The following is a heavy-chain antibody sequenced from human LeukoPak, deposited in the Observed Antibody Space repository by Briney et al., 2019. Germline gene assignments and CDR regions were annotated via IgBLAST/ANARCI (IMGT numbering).Heavy chain of an antibody. CDR2: ISGGGGST. CDR1: GFTFSSYA. D-gene: IGHD2-2*01. J-gene: IGHJ5*02. CDR3: AKEGGGYCSSSSCWGVWFDP. Sequence: GGSLRLSCAASGFTFSSYAMSWVRQAPGKGLEWVSAISGGGGSTYYADSVKGRFTISRDNSKNTVYLQMNSLRAEDTAVYYCAKEGGGYCSSSSCWGVWFDPWGQGTLVTVSS. V-gene: IGHV3-23*01.